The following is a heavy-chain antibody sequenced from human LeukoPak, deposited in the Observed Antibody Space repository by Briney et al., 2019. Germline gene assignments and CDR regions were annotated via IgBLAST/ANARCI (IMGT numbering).Heavy chain of an antibody. CDR2: INHSGST. V-gene: IGHV4-34*01. CDR3: ARDNYDSSGYYEVY. CDR1: GGSFSGYY. D-gene: IGHD3-22*01. J-gene: IGHJ4*02. Sequence: SETLSLTCAVYGGSFSGYYWSWIRQPPGKGLEWIGEINHSGSTNYNPSLKSRVTMPVDTSKNQFSLKLSSVTAADTAVYYCARDNYDSSGYYEVYWGQGTLVTVSS.